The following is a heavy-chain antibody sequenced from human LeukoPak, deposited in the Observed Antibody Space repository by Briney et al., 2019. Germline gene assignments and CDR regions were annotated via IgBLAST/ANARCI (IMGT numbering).Heavy chain of an antibody. CDR2: INSDGGTT. D-gene: IGHD4-17*01. CDR3: ARDGDYEQTNYYYMDV. Sequence: GGSLRLSCGASGFTFGTYWMHWVRQAPGKGLVWVSGINSDGGTTTYADSVKGRFTISRDNAKNSLYLQMNSLRAEDTAVYYCARDGDYEQTNYYYMDVWGKGTTVTVSS. V-gene: IGHV3-74*01. J-gene: IGHJ6*03. CDR1: GFTFGTYW.